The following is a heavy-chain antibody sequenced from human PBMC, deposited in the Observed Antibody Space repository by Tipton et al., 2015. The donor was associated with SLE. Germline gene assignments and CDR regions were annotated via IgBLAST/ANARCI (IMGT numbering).Heavy chain of an antibody. Sequence: TLSLTCTVSGDSIRRIGYYWDWIRQPPGKGLEWIGTIYYSGRTNYNPSHKSRVTISVDTSKNQFSLQMSSATAADTAVYYCARHEAAPGTAGWFFDLWGRGTLVTVSS. V-gene: IGHV4-39*01. CDR2: IYYSGRT. CDR1: GDSIRRIGYY. D-gene: IGHD6-13*01. J-gene: IGHJ2*01. CDR3: ARHEAAPGTAGWFFDL.